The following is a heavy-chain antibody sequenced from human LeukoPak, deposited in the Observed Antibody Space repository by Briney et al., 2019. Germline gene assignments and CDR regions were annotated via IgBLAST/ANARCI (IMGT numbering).Heavy chain of an antibody. Sequence: ASVKVSCKASGYTFTSYDINWVRQATGQGLEWMGWMNPNSGNTGYAQKFQGRVTMTRNTSISTAYMELSSLRSDDTAVYYCARIMTTVTTDAFDIWGQGTMVTVSS. V-gene: IGHV1-8*01. D-gene: IGHD4-17*01. CDR2: MNPNSGNT. CDR3: ARIMTTVTTDAFDI. J-gene: IGHJ3*02. CDR1: GYTFTSYD.